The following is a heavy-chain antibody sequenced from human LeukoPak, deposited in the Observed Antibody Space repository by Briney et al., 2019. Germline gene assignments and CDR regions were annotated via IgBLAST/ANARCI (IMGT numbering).Heavy chain of an antibody. V-gene: IGHV1-8*01. CDR3: ARRRGYYDSNGYLAY. D-gene: IGHD3-22*01. CDR1: GYTFTSYD. CDR2: MNPNSGNT. J-gene: IGHJ4*02. Sequence: GASVKVSCKVSGYTFTSYDINWVRQATGQGLGWMGWMNPNSGNTGYAQKFQGRVTMTRNTSISTAYMELSSLRSEDTAVYYCARRRGYYDSNGYLAYWGQGTLVTVSS.